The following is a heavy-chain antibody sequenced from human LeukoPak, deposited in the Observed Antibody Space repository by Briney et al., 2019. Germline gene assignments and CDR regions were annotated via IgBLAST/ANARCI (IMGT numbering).Heavy chain of an antibody. Sequence: PSETLSLTCIVSGGSFSSSAYYWGWIRQPPGEGLQWIGSIYHSGNTYYNSSLKSRVTISVDTSTSQFSLKLSSATAADTAVYYCARGGGYSYGYGMFDYWGQGTLVTVSS. J-gene: IGHJ4*02. CDR1: GGSFSSSAYY. CDR2: IYHSGNT. CDR3: ARGGGYSYGYGMFDY. D-gene: IGHD5-18*01. V-gene: IGHV4-39*01.